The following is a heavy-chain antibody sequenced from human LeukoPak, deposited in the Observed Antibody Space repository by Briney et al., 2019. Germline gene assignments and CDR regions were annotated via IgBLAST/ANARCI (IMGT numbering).Heavy chain of an antibody. V-gene: IGHV1-2*02. CDR1: GYTFTGYY. Sequence: GASVKVSCKASGYTFTGYYMHWVRQAPGQGLEWMGWISPNSGGTNYAQKFQGRVTMTRDTSISTAYMELSRLRSDNTAVYYCARATETDIVATAGEGSLDYWGQGTLVTVSS. CDR3: ARATETDIVATAGEGSLDY. CDR2: ISPNSGGT. J-gene: IGHJ4*02. D-gene: IGHD5-12*01.